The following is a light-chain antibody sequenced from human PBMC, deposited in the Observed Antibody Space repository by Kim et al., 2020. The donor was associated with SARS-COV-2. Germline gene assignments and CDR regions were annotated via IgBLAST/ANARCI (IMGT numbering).Light chain of an antibody. CDR1: SLRSYY. CDR3: NSRESGVNHVV. V-gene: IGLV3-19*01. CDR2: DKN. Sequence: SELTQDPAVSVALGQTVRITCQGDSLRSYYASWYQQKPGQAPLLVIYDKNNRPSGIPDRFSGSSSGNTASLTITGAQAEDEADYYCNSRESGVNHVVFGGGTQLTVL. J-gene: IGLJ3*02.